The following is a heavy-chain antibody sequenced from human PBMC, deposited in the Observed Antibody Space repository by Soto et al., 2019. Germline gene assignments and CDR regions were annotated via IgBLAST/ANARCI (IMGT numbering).Heavy chain of an antibody. CDR2: INPNSGGT. J-gene: IGHJ6*03. V-gene: IGHV1-2*04. CDR3: ARGLEKAAGYLGVDYYYYYYRDV. Sequence: ASVKVSCKASGYTFTCYYMHWVRQAPGQGLEWMGWINPNSGGTNYAQKFQGWVTMTRDTSISTAYMELSRLRSDDTAVYYCARGLEKAAGYLGVDYYYYYYRDVWGKGPTVTVS. CDR1: GYTFTCYY. D-gene: IGHD6-13*01.